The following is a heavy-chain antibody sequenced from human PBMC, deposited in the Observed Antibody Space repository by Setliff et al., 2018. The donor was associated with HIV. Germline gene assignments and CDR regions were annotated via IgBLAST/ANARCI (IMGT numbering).Heavy chain of an antibody. J-gene: IGHJ5*02. D-gene: IGHD3-10*01. Sequence: PGGSLRLSCAASGFTFSDYYMSWIRQAPGKGLEWVSYISSSSSYTNYADSVKGRFTISRDNAQNLLFLQMNSLRAEDTAVYYCARGVTMVRGAGFAAWGQGTLVTVSS. CDR2: ISSSSSYT. V-gene: IGHV3-11*05. CDR3: ARGVTMVRGAGFAA. CDR1: GFTFSDYY.